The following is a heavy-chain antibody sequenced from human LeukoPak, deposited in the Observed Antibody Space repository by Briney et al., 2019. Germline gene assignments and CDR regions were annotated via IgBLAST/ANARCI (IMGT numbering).Heavy chain of an antibody. CDR1: AFNCRSFS. J-gene: IGHJ2*01. Sequence: GGSLRLSCEASAFNCRSFSRNWVRQAPGTGLEWVSYISSGGGVTHHADSVKGRFTISRDDAKSSVYLQMHTLRAEDTAVYYCARDLVSQFGDLWGRGTLVTVSS. D-gene: IGHD2-8*01. V-gene: IGHV3-48*01. CDR3: ARDLVSQFGDL. CDR2: ISSGGGVT.